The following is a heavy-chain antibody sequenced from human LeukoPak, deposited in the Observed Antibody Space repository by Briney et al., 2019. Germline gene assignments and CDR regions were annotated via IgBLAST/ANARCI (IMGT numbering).Heavy chain of an antibody. V-gene: IGHV3-23*01. CDR2: ISGSDGRT. Sequence: GGSLRLSCAASGFTFSSYAMSWVRQAPGKGLEWVSGISGSDGRTYYADSVKGRFTISRDNSMKTLYLQMNSLRAEDTALYYCAKKGGIAVAGTIYYYYAMDVWGQGTTVTVSS. J-gene: IGHJ6*02. D-gene: IGHD6-13*01. CDR1: GFTFSSYA. CDR3: AKKGGIAVAGTIYYYYAMDV.